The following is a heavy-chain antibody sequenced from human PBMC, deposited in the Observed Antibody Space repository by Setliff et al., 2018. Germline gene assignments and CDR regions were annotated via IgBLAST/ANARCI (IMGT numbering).Heavy chain of an antibody. CDR2: TIPMFGTT. CDR3: VREGVDSRSSTDYRYYMDV. J-gene: IGHJ6*03. Sequence: ASVKVSCKASGGTFSSYGISWVRQAPGQGLEWMGGTIPMFGTTNYAQKFQGRVTIITDESTSTAYMQLSSLGSEDTAVYYCVREGVDSRSSTDYRYYMDVWGKGTTVTVS. CDR1: GGTFSSYG. V-gene: IGHV1-69*05. D-gene: IGHD3-22*01.